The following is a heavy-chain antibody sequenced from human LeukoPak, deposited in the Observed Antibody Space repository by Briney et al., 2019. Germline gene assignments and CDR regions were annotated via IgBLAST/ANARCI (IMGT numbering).Heavy chain of an antibody. CDR1: GFTFSSYS. Sequence: GGSLRLSCAASGFTFSSYSMNWVRQAPGKGLEWVSYISSSSSTIYYADSVKGRFTISRDNAKNSLYLQMNSLRAEDTAVYYCARVSIAALANWDYWGQGTLVTVSS. CDR2: ISSSSSTI. D-gene: IGHD6-6*01. CDR3: ARVSIAALANWDY. V-gene: IGHV3-48*01. J-gene: IGHJ4*02.